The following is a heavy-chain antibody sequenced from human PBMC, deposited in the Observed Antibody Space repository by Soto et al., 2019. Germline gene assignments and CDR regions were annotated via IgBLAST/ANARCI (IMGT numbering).Heavy chain of an antibody. J-gene: IGHJ3*02. D-gene: IGHD3-22*01. CDR3: VSYDSSGYSLGAFDI. CDR1: GFTFSSYG. Sequence: PGGSLRLSCAASGFTFSSYGMHWVRQAPGKGLEWVAVISYDGSNKYYADSVKGRFTISRDNSKNTLYLQMNSLRAEDTAVYYCVSYDSSGYSLGAFDIWGQGTMVTVSS. CDR2: ISYDGSNK. V-gene: IGHV3-30*03.